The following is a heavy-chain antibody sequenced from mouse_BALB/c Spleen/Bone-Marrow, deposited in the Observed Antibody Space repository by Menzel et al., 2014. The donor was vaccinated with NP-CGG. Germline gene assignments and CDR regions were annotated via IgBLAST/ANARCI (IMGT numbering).Heavy chain of an antibody. D-gene: IGHD4-1*02. Sequence: EVQGVESGPGLVKPSQSLSLTCTVTGYSITSDYAWNWIRQFPGNKLEWMGYIRYSGSTSYNPSLKSRISITRDTSKNQFFLQLNSVTTEDTATYYCVRRTTGTAWYFDVWGAGTTATVSS. V-gene: IGHV3-2*02. CDR2: IRYSGST. J-gene: IGHJ1*01. CDR3: VRRTTGTAWYFDV. CDR1: GYSITSDYA.